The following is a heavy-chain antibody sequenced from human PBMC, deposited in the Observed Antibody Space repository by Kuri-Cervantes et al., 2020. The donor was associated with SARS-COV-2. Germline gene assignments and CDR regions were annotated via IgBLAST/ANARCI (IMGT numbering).Heavy chain of an antibody. CDR2: IYHSGST. CDR1: GGSISSGYY. J-gene: IGHJ5*02. V-gene: IGHV4-38-2*02. D-gene: IGHD3-3*01. Sequence: SETLSLTCTVSGGSISSGYYWGWIRQPPGKGLEWIGSIYHSGSTYYDPSLKSRVTISVDTSKNQFSLKLSSVTAADTAVYYCARPAAGPPPGHWSGYYASGWFDPWGQGTLVTVSS. CDR3: ARPAAGPPPGHWSGYYASGWFDP.